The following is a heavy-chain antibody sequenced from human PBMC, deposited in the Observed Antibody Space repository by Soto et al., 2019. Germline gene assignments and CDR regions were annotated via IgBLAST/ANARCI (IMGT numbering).Heavy chain of an antibody. CDR1: GGSVSSGSYY. CDR3: ARDYCIGTTWYEFDY. Sequence: SETLSLTCTVSGGSVSSGSYYWSWIRQPPGKGLEWIGYIYYSGSTNYNPSLKSRVTISVDTSKNQFSLKLSSVTAADTAVYYCARDYCIGTTWYEFDYWGQGTQVTVSS. D-gene: IGHD2-2*01. J-gene: IGHJ4*02. V-gene: IGHV4-61*01. CDR2: IYYSGST.